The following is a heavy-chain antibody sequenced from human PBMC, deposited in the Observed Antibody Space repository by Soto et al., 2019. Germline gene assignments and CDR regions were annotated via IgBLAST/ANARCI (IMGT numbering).Heavy chain of an antibody. V-gene: IGHV3-74*01. Sequence: EVQLVESGGGLVQPGGSLRLSCAASGLTLSRYWMHWVRQAPGKGLVWVSRINSDGSSTSYADSVKGRFTISRDNAKNTLYLQMNSLRAEDTAVYYCARGTWELLWGEGYWGQGTLVTVSS. CDR3: ARGTWELLWGEGY. CDR1: GLTLSRYW. J-gene: IGHJ4*02. CDR2: INSDGSST. D-gene: IGHD1-26*01.